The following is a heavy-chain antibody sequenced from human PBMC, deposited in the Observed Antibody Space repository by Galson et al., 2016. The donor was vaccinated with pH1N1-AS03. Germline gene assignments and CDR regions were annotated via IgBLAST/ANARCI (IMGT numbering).Heavy chain of an antibody. CDR2: ISTSSSSI. V-gene: IGHV3-21*01. D-gene: IGHD6-19*01. J-gene: IGHJ4*02. CDR1: GFPFSGHS. CDR3: ARDGPPQGISVAGSFDF. Sequence: SLRLSCAASGFPFSGHSMNWVRRAPEKGLEWVSFISTSSSSIYYADSVKGRFTISRDNAQNLLYLQMNSLRDEDTAVYYCARDGPPQGISVAGSFDFWGQGTLVTVSS.